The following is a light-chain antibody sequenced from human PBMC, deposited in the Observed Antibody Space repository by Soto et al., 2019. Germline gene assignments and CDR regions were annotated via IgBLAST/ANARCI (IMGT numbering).Light chain of an antibody. V-gene: IGLV2-11*01. J-gene: IGLJ1*01. CDR3: CSYAGGPYV. CDR2: DVS. CDR1: SSDVGGYNY. Sequence: QSALTQPRSVSGSPGQSVAISCTGTSSDVGGYNYVSWCQQHPGKAPKVMIYDVSKRPSGVPDRFSGSKSGNTASLTISGLQAEDEADYYCCSYAGGPYVFGTGTKVTVL.